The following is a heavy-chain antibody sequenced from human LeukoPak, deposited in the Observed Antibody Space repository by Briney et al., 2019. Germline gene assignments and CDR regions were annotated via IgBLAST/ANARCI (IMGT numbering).Heavy chain of an antibody. CDR1: GFTFSSYG. V-gene: IGHV3-33*01. J-gene: IGHJ4*02. CDR2: IWYDGSNK. D-gene: IGHD3-10*01. Sequence: GRSLRLSCAASGFTFSSYGMHWVRQDPGKGLEWMAVIWYDGSNKYYADSVKGRFTISRDNSKNTLYLQMNSLRAEDTAVYYCARDPYYYGSGSYYHSFDYWGQGTLVTVSS. CDR3: ARDPYYYGSGSYYHSFDY.